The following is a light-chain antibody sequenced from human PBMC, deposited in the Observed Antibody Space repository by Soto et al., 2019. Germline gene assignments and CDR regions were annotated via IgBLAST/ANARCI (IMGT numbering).Light chain of an antibody. J-gene: IGKJ2*01. CDR3: QQRGNWPPT. V-gene: IGKV3-11*01. Sequence: EIVLTQSPATLSLSPGERATLSCRASQSVSSYLAWYQQKPSQAPRLLIYDASSRATGIPARFSGSGSATDFTLTISSLEPEDFAVYYCQQRGNWPPTFGPGTKLEIK. CDR2: DAS. CDR1: QSVSSY.